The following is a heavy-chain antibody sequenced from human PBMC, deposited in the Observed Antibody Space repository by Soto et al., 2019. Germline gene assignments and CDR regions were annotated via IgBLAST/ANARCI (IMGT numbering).Heavy chain of an antibody. J-gene: IGHJ6*02. CDR1: GFTFSSYA. Sequence: GGSLRLSCAASGFTFSSYAMHWVRQAPGKGLEWVAAISYGGGNKYYADSVKGRFTIARDNSKNTLYLQMNSLRAEDTTKYYCARDLVDSSSSEHPYYYCYCGMDFWGQGTTVTVSS. D-gene: IGHD6-6*01. CDR3: ARDLVDSSSSEHPYYYCYCGMDF. V-gene: IGHV3-30-3*01. CDR2: ISYGGGNK.